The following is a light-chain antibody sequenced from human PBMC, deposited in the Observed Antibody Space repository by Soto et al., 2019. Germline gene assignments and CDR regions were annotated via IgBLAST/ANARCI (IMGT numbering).Light chain of an antibody. CDR2: DAS. CDR3: QQYNT. Sequence: DIQMTQSPSTLSASVGDRVTITCRASQSISSWLAWYQQKPGKAPKLLIYDASSLESGVPSRFSGSGSGTEFTLTISSLQPDDFATYYRQQYNTFGQGTKVDIK. CDR1: QSISSW. J-gene: IGKJ2*01. V-gene: IGKV1-5*01.